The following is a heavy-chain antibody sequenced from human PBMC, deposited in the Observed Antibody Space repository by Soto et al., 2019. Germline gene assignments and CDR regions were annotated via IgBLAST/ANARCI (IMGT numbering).Heavy chain of an antibody. CDR2: IIPILDVL. V-gene: IGHV1-69*02. CDR3: ARGSEGSCTESAFHF. Sequence: QVHLVQSGAEVKKPGSSVKVSCKTSGGTFSTYTVSWVRQAPGQGLEWIGRIIPILDVLTYAQKFQGRVTITADKSTSTAYLELTSRKSEDTAMYYCARGSEGSCTESAFHFWGQGTMVTVSS. J-gene: IGHJ3*01. D-gene: IGHD2-2*01. CDR1: GGTFSTYT.